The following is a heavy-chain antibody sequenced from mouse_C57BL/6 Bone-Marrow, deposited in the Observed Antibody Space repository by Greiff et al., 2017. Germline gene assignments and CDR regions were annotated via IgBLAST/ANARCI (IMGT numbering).Heavy chain of an antibody. CDR1: GFTFSSYG. J-gene: IGHJ3*01. Sequence: EVQLVESGGDLVKPGGSLKLSCAASGFTFSSYGMSWVRQTPDKRLEWVATISSGGSYTYYPDSVKGRFTISRDNAKNTLYLQMSSLKSEDTAMYYCARQVITTSAWFAYWGQGTLVTVSA. D-gene: IGHD2-4*01. V-gene: IGHV5-6*01. CDR3: ARQVITTSAWFAY. CDR2: ISSGGSYT.